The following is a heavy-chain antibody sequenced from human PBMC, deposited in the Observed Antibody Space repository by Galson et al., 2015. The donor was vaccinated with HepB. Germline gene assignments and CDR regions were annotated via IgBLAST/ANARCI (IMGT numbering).Heavy chain of an antibody. CDR1: GGSISGTNW. D-gene: IGHD3-3*01. CDR2: IYHSGST. CDR3: VAAPLGPRFQFLYSPVYLQH. V-gene: IGHV4-4*01. Sequence: ETLSLTCAVSGGSISGTNWWSWVRQPPGNGPEWIGEIYHSGSTNYNPSLRIRITISVDKSKNQFSLQLTSVTATDTAMYLCVAAPLGPRFQFLYSPVYLQHWGRGTQVIVSS. J-gene: IGHJ1*01.